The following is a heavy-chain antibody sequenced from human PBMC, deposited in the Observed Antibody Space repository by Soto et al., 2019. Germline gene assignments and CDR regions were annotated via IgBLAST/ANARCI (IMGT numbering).Heavy chain of an antibody. D-gene: IGHD3-10*01. CDR1: GFTFDDYG. CDR2: INWNGGST. V-gene: IGHV3-20*04. J-gene: IGHJ4*02. Sequence: EVQLVESGGGVVRPGGSLRLSCAASGFTFDDYGMSWVRQAPGKGLEWVSGINWNGGSTGYADSVKGRFTIPRDNAKNSMYLQMNSLRAEDTALYYCARVSGYGSGGEFDYWGQGTLVTVSS. CDR3: ARVSGYGSGGEFDY.